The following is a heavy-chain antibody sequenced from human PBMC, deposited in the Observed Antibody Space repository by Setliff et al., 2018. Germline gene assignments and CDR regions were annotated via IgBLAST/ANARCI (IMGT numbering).Heavy chain of an antibody. J-gene: IGHJ4*02. CDR3: ARGGTFRYFDF. CDR2: VYYSGTA. D-gene: IGHD5-12*01. V-gene: IGHV4-59*01. Sequence: SETLSLTCTVSDGSLSTYYWSWIRQPPGKGLEFIGYVYYSGTANYSPSLRSQLTISVDTSKNQFSLKLRSVTAADTAVYYCARGGTFRYFDFWGQGAPVTVSS. CDR1: DGSLSTYY.